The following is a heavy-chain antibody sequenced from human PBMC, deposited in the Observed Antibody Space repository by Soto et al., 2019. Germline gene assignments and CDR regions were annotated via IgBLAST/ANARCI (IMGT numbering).Heavy chain of an antibody. CDR2: IREDGSAK. CDR1: GFIFSNYV. CDR3: VRDSGPFDY. Sequence: GGSLRLSCAASGFIFSNYVMSWVRQAPGKGLEWVATIREDGSAKYYADSVKGRFTISRDNAKKSLFLQMNSLRAEDTALYYCVRDSGPFDYWGQGTPVTVSS. V-gene: IGHV3-7*01. J-gene: IGHJ4*02.